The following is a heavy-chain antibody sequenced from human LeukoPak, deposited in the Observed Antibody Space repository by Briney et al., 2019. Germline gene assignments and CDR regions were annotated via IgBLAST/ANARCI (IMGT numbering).Heavy chain of an antibody. V-gene: IGHV4-59*08. CDR3: ARQKWDRLTYYYYGMDV. Sequence: SQTLSLTCTVSGYSINNYYWSWLRQPPEKGLEWIGYVSYSGTPDYNPSLKGRVTISLDTSRNQFSLQLSSVTAADTAQYYCARQKWDRLTYYYYGMDVWGQGTTVTVSS. J-gene: IGHJ6*02. CDR1: GYSINNYY. D-gene: IGHD1-26*01. CDR2: VSYSGTP.